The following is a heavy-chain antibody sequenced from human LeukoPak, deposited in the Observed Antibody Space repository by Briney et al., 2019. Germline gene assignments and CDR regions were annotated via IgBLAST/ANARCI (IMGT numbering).Heavy chain of an antibody. CDR2: VYYSGST. CDR1: GDSIGGYY. J-gene: IGHJ4*02. D-gene: IGHD1-1*01. Sequence: KPSETLSLTCTVSGDSIGGYYWSWIRQPPGKGLEWIGYVYYSGSTNYNPSLKSRVTISVDTSKNQVSLNLTSVTAADTAVYYCARIRPVLIDYWGQGTLVTVSS. CDR3: ARIRPVLIDY. V-gene: IGHV4-59*08.